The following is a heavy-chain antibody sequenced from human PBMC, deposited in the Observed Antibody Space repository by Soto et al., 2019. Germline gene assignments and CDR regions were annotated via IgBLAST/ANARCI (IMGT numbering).Heavy chain of an antibody. D-gene: IGHD3-22*01. CDR2: IYYSGST. J-gene: IGHJ4*02. V-gene: IGHV4-61*01. CDR1: GGSVSSGSYY. CDR3: AREYSMTVVAPGY. Sequence: PSETLSLTCTVSGGSVSSGSYYWSWIRQPPGKGLEWIGYIYYSGSTNYNPSLKSRVTISVDTSKNTLYLKMNSLRAEDTSVYYCAREYSMTVVAPGYWGQGTLVTVSS.